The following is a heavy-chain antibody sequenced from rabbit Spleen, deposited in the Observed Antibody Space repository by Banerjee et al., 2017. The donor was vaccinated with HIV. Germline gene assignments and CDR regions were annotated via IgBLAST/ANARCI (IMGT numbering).Heavy chain of an antibody. V-gene: IGHV1S47*01. Sequence: QEQLVESGGGLVQPGGSLKLSCKASGFDFSNYGMSWVRQAPGKGLEWIGYIDPIFGRTYYASWVNGRFTISSHNAQNTLYLQLNSLTAADTATYFCARGPPYAGYAGYGYVYLNLWGPGTLVTVS. J-gene: IGHJ4*01. CDR3: ARGPPYAGYAGYGYVYLNL. CDR2: IDPIFGRT. D-gene: IGHD6-1*01. CDR1: GFDFSNYG.